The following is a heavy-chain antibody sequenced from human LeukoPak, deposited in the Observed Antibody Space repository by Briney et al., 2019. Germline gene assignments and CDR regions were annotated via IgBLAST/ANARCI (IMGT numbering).Heavy chain of an antibody. CDR1: GYTFTGYY. CDR2: MNPNSGYT. D-gene: IGHD6-19*01. Sequence: ASVKVSCKASGYTFTGYYMHWVRQAPGQGLEWMGWMNPNSGYTGYAQKFQGRVTMTRDTSISTAYMEVSSLRSEDTAVYYCARSSAWRNFDSWGQGTPVTVSS. J-gene: IGHJ5*01. V-gene: IGHV1-8*02. CDR3: ARSSAWRNFDS.